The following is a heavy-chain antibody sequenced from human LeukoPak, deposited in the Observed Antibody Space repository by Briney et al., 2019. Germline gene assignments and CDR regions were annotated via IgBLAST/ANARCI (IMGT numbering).Heavy chain of an antibody. CDR3: ARRMTTVTTVFDY. V-gene: IGHV4-61*01. Sequence: SGTLSLTCTGSGGSVSSGSYYWRWLRQPPGRGLEGLGYIYYSGSTNYNPSLKSRVTISVDTSKNQFSLKLSSVTAADTAVYYCARRMTTVTTVFDYWGQGTLVTVSS. D-gene: IGHD4-17*01. CDR2: IYYSGST. CDR1: GGSVSSGSYY. J-gene: IGHJ4*02.